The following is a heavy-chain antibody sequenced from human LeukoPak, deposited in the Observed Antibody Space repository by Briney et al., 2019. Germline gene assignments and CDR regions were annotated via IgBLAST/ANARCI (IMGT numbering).Heavy chain of an antibody. Sequence: PGGSLRLSCAASGFIISTYVMSWVRQAPGNGLGWVSIISGSGDSKYYADSVKGRFTISRDNSKNTLYLQMNSLRAEDTAVYYCASSTQISKYADYWGQGALVTVSS. D-gene: IGHD2-2*01. CDR1: GFIISTYV. J-gene: IGHJ4*02. CDR2: ISGSGDSK. V-gene: IGHV3-23*01. CDR3: ASSTQISKYADY.